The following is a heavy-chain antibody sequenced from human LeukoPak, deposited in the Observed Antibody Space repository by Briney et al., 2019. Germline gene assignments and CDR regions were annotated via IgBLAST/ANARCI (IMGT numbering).Heavy chain of an antibody. CDR1: GYNFTNYG. Sequence: GESLKISCKGSGYNFTNYGIGWVRQMPGKGLEWMGIIYPADSYTRYSPSFRGQVTISADKSISTAYLQWSSLKASDTAIYYCARARYCSGGTCYPDYWGQGTLVTVSS. V-gene: IGHV5-51*01. CDR2: IYPADSYT. D-gene: IGHD2-15*01. CDR3: ARARYCSGGTCYPDY. J-gene: IGHJ4*02.